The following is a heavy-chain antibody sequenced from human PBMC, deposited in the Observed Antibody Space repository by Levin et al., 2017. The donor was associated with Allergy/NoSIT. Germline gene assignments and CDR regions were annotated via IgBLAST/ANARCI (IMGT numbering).Heavy chain of an antibody. D-gene: IGHD6-13*01. J-gene: IGHJ4*02. Sequence: SETLSLTCAISGDSVSSHSAAWNWIRQSPSRGLEWLGRAYYRSKWYFDYAESLKSRININPDTSKNQLSLQLNSVTPEDTAVYYCARDYRTAAAAGLLDYWGQGTLVTVSS. V-gene: IGHV6-1*01. CDR2: AYYRSKWYF. CDR3: ARDYRTAAAAGLLDY. CDR1: GDSVSSHSAA.